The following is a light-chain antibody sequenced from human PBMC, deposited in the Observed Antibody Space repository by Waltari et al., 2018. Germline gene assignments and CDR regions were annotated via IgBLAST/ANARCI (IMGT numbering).Light chain of an antibody. V-gene: IGLV2-11*01. J-gene: IGLJ1*01. CDR2: DVS. CDR1: TSAVGGYPY. CDR3: CSYAGSYTYV. Sequence: QSALTQPRSVSGSPGPSVPISCTGTTSAVGGYPYVSWFQQHPGKAPNLIIYDVSARPSGVPDRFSGSKSDNTASLTISGLQAEDEADYYCCSYAGSYTYVFGSGTKVTVL.